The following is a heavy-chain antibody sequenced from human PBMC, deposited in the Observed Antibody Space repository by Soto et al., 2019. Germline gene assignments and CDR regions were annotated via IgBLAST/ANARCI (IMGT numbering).Heavy chain of an antibody. Sequence: QVQLQESGPGLVKASESLSLTYTVSGGFISNYYCSWIRQPPGKGLEWIGYIYYSGSANYNPSLKSRFTISVDTSKNQFSLKLSSVTAADTAVYYCARAGAATLSDYWGQGTLVTVSS. J-gene: IGHJ4*02. V-gene: IGHV4-59*01. CDR2: IYYSGSA. D-gene: IGHD2-15*01. CDR3: ARAGAATLSDY. CDR1: GGFISNYY.